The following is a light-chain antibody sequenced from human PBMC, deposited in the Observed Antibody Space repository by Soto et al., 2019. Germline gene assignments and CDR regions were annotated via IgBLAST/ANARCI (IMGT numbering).Light chain of an antibody. J-gene: IGKJ1*01. V-gene: IGKV1-5*01. CDR2: DVS. Sequence: DIQMTQSPSTLSASVGDRVTITCRASESISTWLAWYQQKPGKAPKLLIYDVSSLESGVPSRFSGSGSGTEFTLTISSLQPDDFATYYCQQYHEYWFGQGTKVDIK. CDR3: QQYHEYW. CDR1: ESISTW.